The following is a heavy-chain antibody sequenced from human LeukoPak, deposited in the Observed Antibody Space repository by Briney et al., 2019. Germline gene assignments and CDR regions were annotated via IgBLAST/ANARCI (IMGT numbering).Heavy chain of an antibody. CDR1: GFTFSSFG. CDR2: ISGSGSTT. Sequence: PGGSLRLSCVASGFTFSSFGMSWVRQAPGKGLEWVSSISGSGSTTYYSDSVKGRFTISRDNSKNTLYLQMSSPGAEDTALYYCAISDPLGSGWYRDFWGQGTLVIVSS. V-gene: IGHV3-23*01. D-gene: IGHD6-19*01. J-gene: IGHJ4*02. CDR3: AISDPLGSGWYRDF.